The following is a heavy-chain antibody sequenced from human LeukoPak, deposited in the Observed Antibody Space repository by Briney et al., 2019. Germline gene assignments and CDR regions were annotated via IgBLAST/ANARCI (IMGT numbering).Heavy chain of an antibody. D-gene: IGHD3-10*01. Sequence: GGSLRLSCAASGFTFSSYAMHWVRQAPGKGLEWVAVISYDGSNKYYADSVKGRFTISRDNSKNTLYLQMNSLRAEDTAVYYCVMYYYGSGNSLGPWGQGTLVTVSS. J-gene: IGHJ5*02. CDR2: ISYDGSNK. CDR1: GFTFSSYA. CDR3: VMYYYGSGNSLGP. V-gene: IGHV3-30*04.